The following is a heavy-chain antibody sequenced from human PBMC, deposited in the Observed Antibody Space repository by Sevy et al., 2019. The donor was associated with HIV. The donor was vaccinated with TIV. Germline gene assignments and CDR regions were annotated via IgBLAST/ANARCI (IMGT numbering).Heavy chain of an antibody. CDR1: GFTFGEYA. D-gene: IGHD3-10*01. CDR3: TRDRAFMDYYSGSGSFGAFDI. Sequence: GGSLRLSCAGSGFTFGEYAMNWYRQAPGKGLEWVGFIRSEAYGRTTKNAGSLKGRFTISRDDSKNTAYLEMSSLKIEYTAVYYCTRDRAFMDYYSGSGSFGAFDIWGQGTMVTVSS. J-gene: IGHJ3*02. CDR2: IRSEAYGRTT. V-gene: IGHV3-49*03.